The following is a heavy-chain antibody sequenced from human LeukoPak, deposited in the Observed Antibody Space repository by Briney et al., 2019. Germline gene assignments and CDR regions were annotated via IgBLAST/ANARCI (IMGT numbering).Heavy chain of an antibody. J-gene: IGHJ6*03. D-gene: IGHD6-13*01. V-gene: IGHV1-8*01. CDR1: GYPLTSYD. CDR2: MNPNSGNT. Sequence: ASGKVSCKASGYPLTSYDINWVRQATGQGLELLGWMNPNSGNTAYAQRFQDRVTMTANMSINTAYMELSSLTSEDTAIYYCARGSNYYYYMDVWGSGTTVTVAS. CDR3: ARGSNYYYYMDV.